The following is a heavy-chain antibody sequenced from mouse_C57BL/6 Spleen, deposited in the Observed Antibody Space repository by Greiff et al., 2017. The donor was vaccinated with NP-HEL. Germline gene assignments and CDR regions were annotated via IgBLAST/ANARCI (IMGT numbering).Heavy chain of an antibody. J-gene: IGHJ2*01. V-gene: IGHV1-39*01. CDR2: INPNYGTT. D-gene: IGHD1-1*01. CDR3: ARGGGSRILYYFDY. Sequence: VQLKESGPELVKPGASVKISCKASGYSFTDYNMNWVKQSNGKSLEWIGVINPNYGTTSYNQKFKGKATLTVDQSSSTAYMQLNSLTSEDSAVYYCARGGGSRILYYFDYWGQGTTLTVSS. CDR1: GYSFTDYN.